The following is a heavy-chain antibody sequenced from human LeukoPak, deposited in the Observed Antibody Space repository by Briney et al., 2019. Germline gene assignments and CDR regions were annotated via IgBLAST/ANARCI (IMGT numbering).Heavy chain of an antibody. CDR2: MSGSGSSR. V-gene: IGHV3-23*01. D-gene: IGHD1-1*01. J-gene: IGHJ4*02. Sequence: GGSLRLSCAASGFTLSNYAMSWVRQAPGQGLEWVSSMSGSGSSRYHADSVKGRFTISRDDSKNTLYLQMNSLRAEDTAVYYCAREGTGSLDYWGQGTLVTVSS. CDR1: GFTLSNYA. CDR3: AREGTGSLDY.